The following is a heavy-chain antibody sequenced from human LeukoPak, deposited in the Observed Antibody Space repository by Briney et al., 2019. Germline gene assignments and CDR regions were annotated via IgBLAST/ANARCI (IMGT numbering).Heavy chain of an antibody. CDR3: AKDMRTGGDYYFDY. Sequence: PGGSLRLSCVVSGITLSNYGMSWVRQAPGKGLEWVSLISGDGGSTYYADSVKGRFTISRDNSKNSLYLQMNSLRTEDTAFYYCAKDMRTGGDYYFDYWGQGTLVTVSS. CDR2: ISGDGGST. V-gene: IGHV3-43*02. J-gene: IGHJ4*02. CDR1: GITLSNYG. D-gene: IGHD4-17*01.